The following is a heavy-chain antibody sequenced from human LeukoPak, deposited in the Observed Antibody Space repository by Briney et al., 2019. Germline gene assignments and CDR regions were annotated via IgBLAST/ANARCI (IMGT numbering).Heavy chain of an antibody. Sequence: SETLSLTCAVYGGSFSGYYWTWIRQPPGKGLEWIGEINHSGSTNYNPSLKSRVTISVDTSKSQFSLKLSSVTAADTAIYFCARRGLRFLESVKYSWFDPWGQGTLVTVSS. CDR1: GGSFSGYY. J-gene: IGHJ5*02. V-gene: IGHV4-34*01. CDR3: ARRGLRFLESVKYSWFDP. D-gene: IGHD3-3*01. CDR2: INHSGST.